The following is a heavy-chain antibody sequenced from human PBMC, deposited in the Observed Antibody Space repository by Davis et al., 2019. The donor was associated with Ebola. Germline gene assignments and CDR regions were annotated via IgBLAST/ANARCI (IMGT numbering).Heavy chain of an antibody. Sequence: GGSLRLSCKGSGYSFTSYWIGWVRQMPGKGLEWMGIIYPGDSDTRYSPSFQGQVTISADKSISTAYLQWSSLKASDSAMYYCARRGVSLEYFHHWGQGTLVTVSS. CDR2: IYPGDSDT. CDR1: GYSFTSYW. V-gene: IGHV5-51*01. CDR3: ARRGVSLEYFHH. D-gene: IGHD2-21*01. J-gene: IGHJ1*01.